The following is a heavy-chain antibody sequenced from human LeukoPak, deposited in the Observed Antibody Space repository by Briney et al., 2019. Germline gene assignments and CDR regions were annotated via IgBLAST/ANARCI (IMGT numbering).Heavy chain of an antibody. CDR2: MNPNGGNT. CDR1: GYTFTSYD. D-gene: IGHD2/OR15-2a*01. V-gene: IGHV1-8*01. CDR3: ARGFLLGYYFDY. Sequence: ASVKVSCKASGYTFTSYDINWVRQATGQGLEWMGWMNPNGGNTGYAQKFQGRVTMTRNTSISTAYMELSSLRSEDTAVYYCARGFLLGYYFDYWGQGTLVTVSS. J-gene: IGHJ4*02.